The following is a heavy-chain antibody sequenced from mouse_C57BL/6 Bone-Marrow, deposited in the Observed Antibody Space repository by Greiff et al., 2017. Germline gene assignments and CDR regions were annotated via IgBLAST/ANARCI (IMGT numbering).Heavy chain of an antibody. J-gene: IGHJ2*01. D-gene: IGHD4-1*01. CDR1: GFNIKDDY. Sequence: EVHLVESGAELVRPGASVKLSCTASGFNIKDDYMHWVKQRPEQGLEWIGWIDPENGDTEYASKFQGKATITADTSSNTAYLQLSSLTSEDTAVYYCTTLNWDEDYWGQGTTLTVSS. V-gene: IGHV14-4*01. CDR3: TTLNWDEDY. CDR2: IDPENGDT.